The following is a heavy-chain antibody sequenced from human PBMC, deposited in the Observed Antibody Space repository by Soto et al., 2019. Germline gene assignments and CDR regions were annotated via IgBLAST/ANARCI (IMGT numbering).Heavy chain of an antibody. V-gene: IGHV4-30-4*08. CDR2: IYDSGTT. Sequence: QVQLQESGPGLVKPSQTLSLTCTVSGDSITSGDYYRSWIRQPPGKGLEWIGYIYDSGTTYYNPTFKSQITISIDTSKTLFYLKLRSVTAADTAIYYCAGESFYGGDFEYWGQGSLVTVSS. CDR1: GDSITSGDYY. J-gene: IGHJ4*02. CDR3: AGESFYGGDFEY. D-gene: IGHD4-17*01.